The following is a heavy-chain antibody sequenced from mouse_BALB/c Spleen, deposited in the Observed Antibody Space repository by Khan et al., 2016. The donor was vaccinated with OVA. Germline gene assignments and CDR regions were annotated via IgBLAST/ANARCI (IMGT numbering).Heavy chain of an antibody. D-gene: IGHD6-2*01. Sequence: QIQLVQSGPELKKPGETVKISCKASGYTFTNYGMNWVKQAPGKGLKWMGWINTYTGEPTYAAAFKGRFVFSLATSASTAYLQISNRKNEDMTTYYCARISSYWYSDVWGAGTTVTVSS. CDR1: GYTFTNYG. CDR3: ARISSYWYSDV. V-gene: IGHV9-1*02. J-gene: IGHJ1*01. CDR2: INTYTGEP.